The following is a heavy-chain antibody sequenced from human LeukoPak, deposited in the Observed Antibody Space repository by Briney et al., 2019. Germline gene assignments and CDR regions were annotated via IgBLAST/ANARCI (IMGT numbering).Heavy chain of an antibody. D-gene: IGHD2-15*01. Sequence: RASETLSLTCAVYGGSFSGYYWSWIRQPPGKGLEWIGEINHSGSTNYNPSLKSRVTISVDTSKNQFSLKLSSVTAADTAVYYCARGACSGGSCYSWRYNWFDPWGQGTLVTVSS. CDR1: GGSFSGYY. J-gene: IGHJ5*02. CDR3: ARGACSGGSCYSWRYNWFDP. CDR2: INHSGST. V-gene: IGHV4-34*01.